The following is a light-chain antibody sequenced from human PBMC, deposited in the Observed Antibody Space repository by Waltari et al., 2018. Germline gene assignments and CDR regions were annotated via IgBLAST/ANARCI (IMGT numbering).Light chain of an antibody. CDR2: DAS. CDR3: QQLYTFPRS. V-gene: IGKV1-9*01. J-gene: IGKJ4*01. Sequence: DFQLTQSPSFLSASVGDSVTITCRARHGISNSLALYQQLPGGAQTLLIYDASNLEGGVPSRFSGSGSGTEFTLTISSLQPEDLATYYCQQLYTFPRSFGGGTRLEIK. CDR1: HGISNS.